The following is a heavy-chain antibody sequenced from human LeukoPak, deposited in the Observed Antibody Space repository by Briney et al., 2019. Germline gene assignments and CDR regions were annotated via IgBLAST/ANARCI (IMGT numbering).Heavy chain of an antibody. Sequence: ASVKVSCKASGYTFTSYGSSWVRQAPGQGLEWMGWISAYNGNTNYAQKLQGRVTMTTDTSTSTAYMELRSLRSDDTAVSYCARSGSYYVHRPNAFDIWGQGTMVTVSS. V-gene: IGHV1-18*01. J-gene: IGHJ3*02. D-gene: IGHD1-26*01. CDR3: ARSGSYYVHRPNAFDI. CDR2: ISAYNGNT. CDR1: GYTFTSYG.